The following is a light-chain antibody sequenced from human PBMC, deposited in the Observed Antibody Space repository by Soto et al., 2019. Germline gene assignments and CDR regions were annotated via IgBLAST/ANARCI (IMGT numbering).Light chain of an antibody. J-gene: IGKJ1*01. CDR2: DAS. CDR3: QQYNSDWT. V-gene: IGKV1-5*01. CDR1: QSISSG. Sequence: DIQMTQYPSTLSASVGDRVTITCRASQSISSGLAWYQQKPGKAPKLLIYDASSLESVVPSRFSCSGAGTEFTLNISSLQPDDFASYFCQQYNSDWTFGQGTKGEIK.